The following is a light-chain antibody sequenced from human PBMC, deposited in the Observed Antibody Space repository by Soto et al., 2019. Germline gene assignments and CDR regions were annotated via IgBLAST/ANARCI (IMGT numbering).Light chain of an antibody. CDR1: SSDVGGYKY. CDR2: EVS. Sequence: QSVLTQQASVSGSPGQSITITCTGTSSDVGGYKYVSWYQQHPGKAPKVMIYEVSNRPSGVSNRFSGSKSGNTASLTISGLQAEDEADYYCTSYTSSSTYVFGTGTRSPS. V-gene: IGLV2-14*01. J-gene: IGLJ1*01. CDR3: TSYTSSSTYV.